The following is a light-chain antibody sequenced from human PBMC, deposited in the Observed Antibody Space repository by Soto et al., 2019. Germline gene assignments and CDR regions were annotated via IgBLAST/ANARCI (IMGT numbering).Light chain of an antibody. CDR1: SSDIGAGFD. V-gene: IGLV1-40*01. Sequence: QSVLTQPPSVSGAPWQRVTISCTGSSSDIGAGFDVHWYQHLPGTAPKLLIYGNTNRPSGVPGRFSGSKSGTSASLAITGLQAEDEADYYCQSYENSRTGFYVFGTGTKVTVL. J-gene: IGLJ1*01. CDR3: QSYENSRTGFYV. CDR2: GNT.